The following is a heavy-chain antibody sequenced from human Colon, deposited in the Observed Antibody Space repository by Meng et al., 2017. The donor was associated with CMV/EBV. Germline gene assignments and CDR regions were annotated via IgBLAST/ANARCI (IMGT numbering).Heavy chain of an antibody. CDR2: IYHSGST. CDR3: ARDLQGQLPYYYYGMDV. D-gene: IGHD2-2*01. J-gene: IGHJ6*02. Sequence: SETLSLTCSVSSYSISSDFYWGWIRQPPGKGLEWIGSIYHSGSTYYNPSLKSRVTISVDTSKNQFSLKLSSVTAADTAVYYCARDLQGQLPYYYYGMDVWGQGTTVTVSS. CDR1: SYSISSDFY. V-gene: IGHV4-38-2*02.